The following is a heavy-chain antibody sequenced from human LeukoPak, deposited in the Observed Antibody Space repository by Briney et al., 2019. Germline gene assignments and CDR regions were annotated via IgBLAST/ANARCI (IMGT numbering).Heavy chain of an antibody. D-gene: IGHD2-2*01. CDR3: ARERVVVPAATDYYYYGMDV. CDR2: INSDGSST. Sequence: GGSLRLSCAASGFTFSSYWMHWVRQAPGKGLVWVSRINSDGSSTSYADSVKGRFTISRDNAKNTLYLQMNSLRAEDTAVYYCARERVVVPAATDYYYYGMDVWGQGTTVTVS. V-gene: IGHV3-74*01. J-gene: IGHJ6*02. CDR1: GFTFSSYW.